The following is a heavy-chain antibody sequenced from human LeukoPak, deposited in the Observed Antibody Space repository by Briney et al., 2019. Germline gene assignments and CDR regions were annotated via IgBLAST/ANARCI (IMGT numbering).Heavy chain of an antibody. Sequence: GGSLRLSCAASRFSFSNYWMHWVRQAPGKGLVWVSRVKSDGSNPSYADSVKGRFTISRDNAENMLYLQMSTLGAEDTAVYYCARDIVSGSGSLDYWGQGTLVTVSS. V-gene: IGHV3-74*01. CDR1: RFSFSNYW. CDR3: ARDIVSGSGSLDY. CDR2: VKSDGSNP. D-gene: IGHD3-10*01. J-gene: IGHJ4*02.